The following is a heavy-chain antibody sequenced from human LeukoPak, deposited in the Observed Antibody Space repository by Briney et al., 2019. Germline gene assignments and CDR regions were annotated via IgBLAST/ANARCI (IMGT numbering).Heavy chain of an antibody. V-gene: IGHV1-8*01. D-gene: IGHD6-13*01. CDR1: GYTFTSYD. Sequence: ASVKVSCKASGYTFTSYDINWVRQATGQGPDWMGWMNPNSGNTGYAQKFQGRVTMTRNTSISTAYMELSSLRSEDTAVYYCARERHSSSWYRKPLGYWGQGTLVTVSS. CDR2: MNPNSGNT. J-gene: IGHJ4*02. CDR3: ARERHSSSWYRKPLGY.